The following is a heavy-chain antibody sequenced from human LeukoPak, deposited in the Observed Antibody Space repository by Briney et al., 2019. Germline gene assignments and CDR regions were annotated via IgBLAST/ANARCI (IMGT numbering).Heavy chain of an antibody. V-gene: IGHV1-69*05. D-gene: IGHD3-3*01. J-gene: IGHJ4*02. CDR2: IIPIFGTA. Sequence: SVKVSCKASGGTFSSYAISWVRQAPGQGLEWMGGIIPIFGTANYAQKFQGRVTITTDESTSTAYMELSSLRSEDTAVYCCARGYYDFWSGYSSGGIWGQGTLVTVSS. CDR1: GGTFSSYA. CDR3: ARGYYDFWSGYSSGGI.